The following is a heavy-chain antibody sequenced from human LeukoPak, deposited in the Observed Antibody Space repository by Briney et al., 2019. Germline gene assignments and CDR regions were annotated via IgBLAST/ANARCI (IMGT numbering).Heavy chain of an antibody. CDR2: ISAYNGNT. CDR3: ARAPRGFCSGGSCFDF. CDR1: GYTFTSYG. D-gene: IGHD2-15*01. V-gene: IGHV1-18*01. J-gene: IGHJ4*02. Sequence: AASVKVSCKASGYTFTSYGISWVRQAPGQGLEWMGWISAYNGNTNYAQRLQGRVTMTTDTSTSTAYMELRSLRSDDTAVYYCARAPRGFCSGGSCFDFWGQGTLVTVSS.